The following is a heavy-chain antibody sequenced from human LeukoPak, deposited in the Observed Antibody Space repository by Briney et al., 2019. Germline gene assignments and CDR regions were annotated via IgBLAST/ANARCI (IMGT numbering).Heavy chain of an antibody. CDR1: GYSITSNFY. Sequence: PSETLSLTCTVSGYSITSNFYWAWIRQPPGKGLEWIGRIYHSGSTYYNPSLKSRVTISVDTSKNQFSLRLISATAADTAVYYCARASGSHGWFDPWGQGTLVTVSS. V-gene: IGHV4-38-2*02. D-gene: IGHD1-26*01. J-gene: IGHJ5*02. CDR3: ARASGSHGWFDP. CDR2: IYHSGST.